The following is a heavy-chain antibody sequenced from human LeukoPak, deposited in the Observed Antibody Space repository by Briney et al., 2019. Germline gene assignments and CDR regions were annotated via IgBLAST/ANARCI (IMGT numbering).Heavy chain of an antibody. V-gene: IGHV3-33*01. CDR2: IWYDGSNK. CDR3: ARMRGELVVPDAIFDGMGV. Sequence: TGGSLRLSCAASGFTFNDFGMHWVRQAPGKELEWVAFIWYDGSNKYYADSVKGRFTISRDNSKNTLYLQVNSLRAEDTAVYYCARMRGELVVPDAIFDGMGVWGQGTTVTVSS. D-gene: IGHD2-2*01. J-gene: IGHJ6*02. CDR1: GFTFNDFG.